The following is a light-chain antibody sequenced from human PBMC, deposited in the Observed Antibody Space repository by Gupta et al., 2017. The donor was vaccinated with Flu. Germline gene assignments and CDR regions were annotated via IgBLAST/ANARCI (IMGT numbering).Light chain of an antibody. V-gene: IGKV3-20*01. CDR2: GAS. J-gene: IGKJ1*01. CDR3: QPEGLSPRT. CDR1: QSVQSSY. Sequence: GTLSLSPGERDALSSRASQSVQSSYLAWYQQKPGQAPRLLIYGASSRARGIPDRFSGSGSGTDFTLAISRLEPEDFAVYYCQPEGLSPRTVGQGTKVEV.